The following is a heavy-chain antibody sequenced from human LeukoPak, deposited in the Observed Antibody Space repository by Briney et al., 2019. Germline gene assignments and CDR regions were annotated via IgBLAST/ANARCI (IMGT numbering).Heavy chain of an antibody. V-gene: IGHV3-7*01. D-gene: IGHD6-6*01. CDR1: GFTFNTFW. CDR3: AKDPEARSQYYYYYYMDV. CDR2: IDEDGSEK. Sequence: PGGSLRLSCAASGFTFNTFWMSWVRQAPGKGLEWVANIDEDGSEKYYVESVKGRFTISRDNAKNTLYLQMNSLRAEDTAVYYCAKDPEARSQYYYYYYMDVWGKGTTVTVSS. J-gene: IGHJ6*03.